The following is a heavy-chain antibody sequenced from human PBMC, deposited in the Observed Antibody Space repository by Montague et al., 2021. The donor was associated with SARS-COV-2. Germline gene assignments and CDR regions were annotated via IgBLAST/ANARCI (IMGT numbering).Heavy chain of an antibody. CDR1: GFTVSNYY. D-gene: IGHD6-19*01. J-gene: IGHJ4*02. CDR3: AREPAVGGEYYFDH. V-gene: IGHV3-66*01. CDR2: IYIGGIT. Sequence: SLRPSCAVSGFTVSNYYMSWVRQAPGKGLEWVSVIYIGGITYYADSVKGRFVISRDNSKNMLSLQMNSLRAEDTALYYCAREPAVGGEYYFDHWGQGTLVTVSS.